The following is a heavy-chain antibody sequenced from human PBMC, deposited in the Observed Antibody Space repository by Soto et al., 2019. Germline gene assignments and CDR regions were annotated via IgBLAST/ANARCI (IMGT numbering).Heavy chain of an antibody. CDR3: ARWDYEKDAFDI. CDR2: ISYDGSNK. CDR1: GFTFSSYA. Sequence: QVQLVESGGGVVQPGRSLRLSCAASGFTFSSYAMHWVRQAPGKGLEWVAVISYDGSNKYYADSVKGRFTISRDNSKNTLYLQMNSLRAEDTAVYYCARWDYEKDAFDIWGQGTMVTVSS. J-gene: IGHJ3*02. D-gene: IGHD4-17*01. V-gene: IGHV3-30-3*01.